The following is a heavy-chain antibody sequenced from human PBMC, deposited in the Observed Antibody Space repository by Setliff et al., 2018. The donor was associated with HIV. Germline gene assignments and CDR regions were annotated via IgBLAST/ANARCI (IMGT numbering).Heavy chain of an antibody. V-gene: IGHV3-73*01. CDR3: AASADGDCATTSCTNWFDP. Sequence: GESLKISCAASGFTFSGSAMHWVRQASGKGLEWVGRIRNKANSYGTAYAASMEGRFTISRDDSKSTAYLQLSSLKVEDTAVYFCAASADGDCATTSCTNWFDPWGQGTLVTVSS. J-gene: IGHJ5*02. CDR2: IRNKANSYGT. D-gene: IGHD2-2*01. CDR1: GFTFSGSA.